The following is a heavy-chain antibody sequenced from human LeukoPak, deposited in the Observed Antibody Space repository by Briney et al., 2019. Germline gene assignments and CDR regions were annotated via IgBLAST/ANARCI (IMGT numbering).Heavy chain of an antibody. J-gene: IGHJ4*01. CDR3: ARDRLGALYYYDSSGYYRFDY. Sequence: PGGSLRLSCAASGFTFSSYGMHWVRQAPGKGLEWVADIWYDGSHKYYADSVKGRFTISRDNSKNTLHLQMNSLRAEDTAVYYCARDRLGALYYYDSSGYYRFDYWGQGTLVTVSS. D-gene: IGHD3-22*01. CDR2: IWYDGSHK. V-gene: IGHV3-33*01. CDR1: GFTFSSYG.